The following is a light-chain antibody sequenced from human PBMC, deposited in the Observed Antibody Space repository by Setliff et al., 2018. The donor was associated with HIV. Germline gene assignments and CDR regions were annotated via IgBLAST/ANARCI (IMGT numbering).Light chain of an antibody. CDR3: AAWDDSLNGWV. CDR2: GSN. V-gene: IGLV1-44*01. CDR1: NSNIASNT. Sequence: QSALTQPPSASGTPGQRVTISCSGSNSNIASNTVNWYQQFPRTAPKVLIYGSNQRPSGVPDRFSGSKSGTSASLAISGLQSEDEADYYCAAWDDSLNGWVFGGGTKATVL. J-gene: IGLJ3*02.